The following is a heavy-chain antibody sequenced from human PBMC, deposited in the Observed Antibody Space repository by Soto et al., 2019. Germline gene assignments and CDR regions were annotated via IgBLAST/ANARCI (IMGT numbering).Heavy chain of an antibody. V-gene: IGHV1-18*01. CDR3: ARDLQAGSSWYILPWFDP. J-gene: IGHJ5*02. CDR1: GYTFTSYG. CDR2: ISAYNGNT. Sequence: GASVKVSCKASGYTFTSYGISWVRQAPGQGLEWMGWISAYNGNTNYAQKLQGRVTMTTDTSTSTAYMELRSLRSDDTAVYYCARDLQAGSSWYILPWFDPWGQGTLVTVSS. D-gene: IGHD6-13*01.